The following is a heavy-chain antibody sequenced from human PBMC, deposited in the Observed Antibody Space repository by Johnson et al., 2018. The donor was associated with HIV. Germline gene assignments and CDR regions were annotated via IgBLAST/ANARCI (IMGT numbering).Heavy chain of an antibody. V-gene: IGHV3-43*01. CDR1: GFTFDDYT. D-gene: IGHD1-26*01. Sequence: VQLVESGGVVVQPGGSLRLSCAASGFTFDDYTMHWVRQAPGKGLEWVSLISWDGGSTYYADSVKGRFTISRDNAKNSLSLQMNSLRAEDTALYYWASGPKRDTRSNSVALDVWGQGTMVTVSS. J-gene: IGHJ3*01. CDR3: ASGPKRDTRSNSVALDV. CDR2: ISWDGGST.